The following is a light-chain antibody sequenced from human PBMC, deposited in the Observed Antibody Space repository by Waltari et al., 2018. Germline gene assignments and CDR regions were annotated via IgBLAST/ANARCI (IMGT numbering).Light chain of an antibody. Sequence: DIQMTQSPSSLSASVGDSVTITCRASQSINSHLNWYQQRPGKAPRLMIYATSILDSGIPSRFSGSGSGTEFTLTISSLQREDSATYYCQQSSSAPLTFGGGTKVEIK. V-gene: IGKV1-39*01. CDR1: QSINSH. J-gene: IGKJ4*01. CDR2: ATS. CDR3: QQSSSAPLT.